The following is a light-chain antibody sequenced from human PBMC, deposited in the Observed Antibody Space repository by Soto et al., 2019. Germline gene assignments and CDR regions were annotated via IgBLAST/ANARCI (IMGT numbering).Light chain of an antibody. Sequence: QSALTQPASVSGSPGPSITISCTGASSDFGGYNYVSWYQQHPGKAPKLMIYEVSNRPSWVSKRFSGSKSGNTASLTISGLQAEDEDDYYCSSYTRNSPLVFGGGTKLTVL. CDR3: SSYTRNSPLV. V-gene: IGLV2-14*01. J-gene: IGLJ2*01. CDR2: EVS. CDR1: SSDFGGYNY.